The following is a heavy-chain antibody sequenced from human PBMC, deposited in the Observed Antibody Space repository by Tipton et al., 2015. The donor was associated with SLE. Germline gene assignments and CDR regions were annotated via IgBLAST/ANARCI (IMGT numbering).Heavy chain of an antibody. V-gene: IGHV3-20*04. CDR3: ARDAGYTNATHYYDAFDM. D-gene: IGHD2-8*01. CDR1: GFKFDDHG. Sequence: SLRLSCAASGFKFDDHGMSWVRQVPGKGLEWVSGINWSNNSMSYADSVKGRFTISRDNAKNSLYLQMSSLRAEDTAVYFCARDAGYTNATHYYDAFDMWGQGTMVTVSS. CDR2: INWSNNSM. J-gene: IGHJ3*02.